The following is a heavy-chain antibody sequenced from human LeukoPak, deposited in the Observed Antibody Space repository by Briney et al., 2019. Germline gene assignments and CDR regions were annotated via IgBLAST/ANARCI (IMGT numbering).Heavy chain of an antibody. CDR1: GGTFTSYA. V-gene: IGHV1-69*06. Sequence: SVKVSCKASGGTFTSYAISWVRQAPGQGLEWMGGIIPIFGTANYAQKFQGRVTITADKSTSTAYMELSSLRSEDTAVYYCARVRRNCSGGSCYSRFDDWGQGTLVTVSS. D-gene: IGHD2-15*01. CDR2: IIPIFGTA. J-gene: IGHJ4*02. CDR3: ARVRRNCSGGSCYSRFDD.